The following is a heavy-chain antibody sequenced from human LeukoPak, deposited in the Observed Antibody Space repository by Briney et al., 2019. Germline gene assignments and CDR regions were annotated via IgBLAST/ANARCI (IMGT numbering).Heavy chain of an antibody. J-gene: IGHJ4*02. Sequence: ASVKVSCKATGYTFTSFQMHWVRQAPGQGLEWLGIINPSGGSTSYAQKVQGRVTMTRDTSTSTVYMELSSLRSEDTAVYYCAKYTSKGSRTFDHWGQGTLVTVSS. CDR2: INPSGGST. CDR3: AKYTSKGSRTFDH. D-gene: IGHD1-26*01. V-gene: IGHV1-46*01. CDR1: GYTFTSFQ.